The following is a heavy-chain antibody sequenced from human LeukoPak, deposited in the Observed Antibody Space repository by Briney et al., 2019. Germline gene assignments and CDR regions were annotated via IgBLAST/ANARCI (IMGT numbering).Heavy chain of an antibody. D-gene: IGHD6-13*01. CDR2: IYYSGST. V-gene: IGHV4-59*01. CDR1: GGSISSYY. CDR3: AXXXXXXXXXXXXSRNPGAFDI. J-gene: IGHJ3*02. Sequence: SETLSLTCTVSGGSISSYYWSWIRQPPGKGLEWIGYIYYSGSTNYNPSLKSRVTISVDTSKNQFSLKLSSVTAADTAVYYCAXXXXXXXXXXXXSRNPGAFDIWGQGTMVTVSS.